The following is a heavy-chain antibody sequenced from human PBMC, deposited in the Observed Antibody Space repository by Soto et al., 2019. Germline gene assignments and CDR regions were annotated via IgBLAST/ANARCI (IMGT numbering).Heavy chain of an antibody. CDR2: MKPSTGDS. Sequence: ASVKVSCKASGYTFITNDINWVRQASGRGLEWMGWMKPSTGDSGSDPDFQGRITMTRDTATSTAYMELRSLKFEDTAVCYCARGGQEAGFDLWGQGSLVTVSS. V-gene: IGHV1-8*01. J-gene: IGHJ5*02. CDR3: ARGGQEAGFDL. CDR1: GYTFITND.